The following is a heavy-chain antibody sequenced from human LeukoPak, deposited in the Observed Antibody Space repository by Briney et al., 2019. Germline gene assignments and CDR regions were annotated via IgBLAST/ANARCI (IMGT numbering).Heavy chain of an antibody. V-gene: IGHV1-2*02. Sequence: GASVKVSCKASGYTFTGYYMHWVRQAPGQGLEWMGWINPDSGGTNYAQKFQGRVTMTRDTSISTAYMELSRLRSDDTAVYYCATALYSSSWYYFDYWGQGTLVTVSS. CDR3: ATALYSSSWYYFDY. D-gene: IGHD6-13*01. CDR1: GYTFTGYY. J-gene: IGHJ4*02. CDR2: INPDSGGT.